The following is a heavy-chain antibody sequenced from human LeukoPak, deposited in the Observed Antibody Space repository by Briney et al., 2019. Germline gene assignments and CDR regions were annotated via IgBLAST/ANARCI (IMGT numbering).Heavy chain of an antibody. D-gene: IGHD4-23*01. CDR2: IYSGGSST. CDR3: ARDFYGDNSEVVSWHFDL. J-gene: IGHJ2*01. Sequence: GGSLRLSCTASGFTVSTNDMSWVRQAPGKGLEWVSVIYSGGSSTYYADSVKGRFTISRDKSKNTLYLQTNSLRAEDTAVYYCARDFYGDNSEVVSWHFDLWGRGTLVSVSS. CDR1: GFTVSTND. V-gene: IGHV3-66*01.